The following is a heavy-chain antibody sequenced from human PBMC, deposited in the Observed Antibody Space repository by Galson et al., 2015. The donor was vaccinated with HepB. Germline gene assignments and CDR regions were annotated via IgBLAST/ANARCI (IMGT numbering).Heavy chain of an antibody. CDR3: ARIQRAGHIVATGXFDY. CDR2: ISVSSSTI. CDR1: GFTXXXYG. Sequence: SLRLSCAASGFTXXXYGMXXXRQAXXKGLEXXXYISVSSSTIYYADSVKGRFIISRDNAKNSLFLQMNSLRDEDTAVYYCARIQRAGHIVATGXFDYWGQXXLVTVXS. D-gene: IGHD5-12*01. J-gene: IGHJ4*02. V-gene: IGHV3-48*02.